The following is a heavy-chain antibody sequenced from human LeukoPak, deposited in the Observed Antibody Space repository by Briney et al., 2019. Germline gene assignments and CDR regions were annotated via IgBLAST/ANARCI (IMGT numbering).Heavy chain of an antibody. Sequence: SETLSLTCTASGGSISSYYWSWIRQPPGKGLEWIGYIYYSGSTNYNPSLKSRVTISVDTSKNQFSLKLSSVTAADTAVYYCARLGRYYDILTGPKDWYFDLWGRGTLVTVSS. CDR2: IYYSGST. D-gene: IGHD3-9*01. CDR3: ARLGRYYDILTGPKDWYFDL. V-gene: IGHV4-59*01. J-gene: IGHJ2*01. CDR1: GGSISSYY.